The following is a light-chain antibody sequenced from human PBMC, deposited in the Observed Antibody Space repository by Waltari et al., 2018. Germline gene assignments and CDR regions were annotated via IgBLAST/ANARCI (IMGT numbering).Light chain of an antibody. V-gene: IGKV3-20*01. CDR3: QKYERLPAT. CDR1: QSVSRF. J-gene: IGKJ1*01. CDR2: GAS. Sequence: EIVLSPSPRTLSSSPAGRGALSCRASQSVSRFLAWYQQKPGQAPRLLIYGASTRATGIPDRFSGSGSGTDFSLTISRLEPEDFAVYYCQKYERLPATFGQGTKVEIK.